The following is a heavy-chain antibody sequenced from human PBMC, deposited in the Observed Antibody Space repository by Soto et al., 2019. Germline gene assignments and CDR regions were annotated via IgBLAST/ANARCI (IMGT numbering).Heavy chain of an antibody. D-gene: IGHD6-13*01. CDR3: AKSVPSLDDDHSSSWSFDY. V-gene: IGHV3-30*18. J-gene: IGHJ4*02. Sequence: GGSLRLSCAASGFTFSSYGMHWVRQAPGKGLEWVAVISYDGSNKYYADSVKGRFTISRDNSKNTLYLQMNSLRAEDTAVYYCAKSVPSLDDDHSSSWSFDYWGQGTLVTVSS. CDR1: GFTFSSYG. CDR2: ISYDGSNK.